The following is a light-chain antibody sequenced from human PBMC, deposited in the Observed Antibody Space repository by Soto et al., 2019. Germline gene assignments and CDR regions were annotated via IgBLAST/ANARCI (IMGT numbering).Light chain of an antibody. J-gene: IGKJ5*01. CDR2: APS. CDR3: LQRNSYPIT. Sequence: DIQMTQSPSTLSASVVDRVTITFRASQTVNTWLAWYQQKPGKAPKVLIYAPSNFQSGVPSRFSGSGSGTHFTLTISSLQPEDFATYFCLQRNSYPITFGQGTRLENK. CDR1: QTVNTW. V-gene: IGKV1-5*01.